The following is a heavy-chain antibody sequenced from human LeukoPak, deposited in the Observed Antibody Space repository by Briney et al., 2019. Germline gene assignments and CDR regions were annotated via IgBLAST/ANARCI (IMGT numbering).Heavy chain of an antibody. V-gene: IGHV4-59*08. CDR2: IYYSGST. D-gene: IGHD5-18*01. J-gene: IGHJ4*02. Sequence: RPSETLSLTCTVSGGSISSYHWSWIRQPPGKGLEWIGYIYYSGSTNYNPSLKSRVTISLDTSKNQFSLKLSSVTAADTAVYYCARYTATFDYWGQGTLVTVPS. CDR3: ARYTATFDY. CDR1: GGSISSYH.